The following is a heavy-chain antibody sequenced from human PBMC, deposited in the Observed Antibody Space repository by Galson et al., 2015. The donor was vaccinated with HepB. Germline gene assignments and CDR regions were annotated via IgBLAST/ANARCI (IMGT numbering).Heavy chain of an antibody. CDR2: IYSGGST. Sequence: SLRLSCAASGFSVSSSYMSWVRQAPGKGLEWVSVIYSGGSTYYADSVRGQITISRENSQNTLYLQMNSLRVEDTAVYYCARGGSSLSFDYWGQGTLVTVSS. D-gene: IGHD3-16*01. CDR1: GFSVSSSY. CDR3: ARGGSSLSFDY. V-gene: IGHV3-53*01. J-gene: IGHJ4*02.